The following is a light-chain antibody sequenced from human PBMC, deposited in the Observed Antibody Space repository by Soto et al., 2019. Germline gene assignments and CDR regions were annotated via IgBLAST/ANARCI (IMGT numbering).Light chain of an antibody. Sequence: ESVLTQSPGTLSLSPGERATLSSRASQSVSNNYLAWYQQKPGQAPRLLIYGASTRATGIPARFSGSGSVTEFTLTISSLHSEDFAVYYCQHYNNKRPQLTFGGGTKVDIK. CDR2: GAS. CDR1: QSVSNN. CDR3: QHYNNKRPQLT. V-gene: IGKV3D-15*01. J-gene: IGKJ4*01.